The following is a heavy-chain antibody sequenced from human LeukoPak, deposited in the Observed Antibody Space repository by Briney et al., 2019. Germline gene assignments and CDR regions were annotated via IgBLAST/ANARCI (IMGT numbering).Heavy chain of an antibody. CDR1: GFTFSSYW. J-gene: IGHJ4*02. D-gene: IGHD3-10*01. CDR2: INSDGSST. Sequence: PGGSLRLSCAASGFTFSSYWMHWVRQAPGKGLVWVSRINSDGSSTSYADSVKGRFTISRDNAKNTLYLQMNSLRAEDTAVYYCARDARGLKRFRFGEFDYFDYWGQGTLVTVSS. V-gene: IGHV3-74*01. CDR3: ARDARGLKRFRFGEFDYFDY.